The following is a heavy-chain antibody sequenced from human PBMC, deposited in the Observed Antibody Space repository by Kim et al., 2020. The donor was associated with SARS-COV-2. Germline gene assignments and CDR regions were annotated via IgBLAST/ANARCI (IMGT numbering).Heavy chain of an antibody. J-gene: IGHJ4*02. Sequence: GGSLRLSCAASGYSITDNYMSWVRQAPGKGLEWVSIIYSGGSTSYADSVKGRFTFSRDNSNNTIYLQINSLRAADTAAFYCAGHYCSRGSCYFDDWGQVT. CDR2: IYSGGST. CDR3: AGHYCSRGSCYFDD. V-gene: IGHV3-53*01. CDR1: GYSITDNY. D-gene: IGHD2-15*01.